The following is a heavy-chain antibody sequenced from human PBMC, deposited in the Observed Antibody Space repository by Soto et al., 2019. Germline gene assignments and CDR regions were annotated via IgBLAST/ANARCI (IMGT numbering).Heavy chain of an antibody. Sequence: WESLYSSCKGSGDTLTRYWSRRVLQKTGKGLEWMGIIYPGDSDTSYSPSFQGQVTISADKSTSTAYLQWSSLKASDTAMYYCARPHGDYSDAFDIWGQGTMVRVSS. CDR1: GDTLTRYW. V-gene: IGHV5-51*01. D-gene: IGHD4-17*01. J-gene: IGHJ3*02. CDR3: ARPHGDYSDAFDI. CDR2: IYPGDSDT.